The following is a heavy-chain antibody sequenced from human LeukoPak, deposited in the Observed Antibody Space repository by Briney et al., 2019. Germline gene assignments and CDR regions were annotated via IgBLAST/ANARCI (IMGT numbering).Heavy chain of an antibody. D-gene: IGHD2-15*01. V-gene: IGHV3-30-3*01. CDR1: GFTFSSYA. CDR2: ISYDGSNK. CDR3: ARVQRVVVAATRGGYYFDY. Sequence: GGSLRLSCEASGFTFSSYAMHWVRQAPGKGLEWVAVISYDGSNKYYADSVKGRFTISRDNSKNTLYLHMNSLRAEDTALYYCARVQRVVVAATRGGYYFDYWGQGTLVTVSS. J-gene: IGHJ4*02.